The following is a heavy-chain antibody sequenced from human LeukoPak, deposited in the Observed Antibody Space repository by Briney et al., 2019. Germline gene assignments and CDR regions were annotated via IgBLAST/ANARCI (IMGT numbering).Heavy chain of an antibody. CDR1: GFTFSSYW. CDR3: ARLEGGIAARFYYYYMDV. D-gene: IGHD6-6*01. V-gene: IGHV3-7*01. CDR2: IKQDGSEK. Sequence: GGSLRLSCAASGFTFSSYWMSWVRQAPGQGLEWVANIKQDGSEKYYVDSVKGRFTISRDNAKNSLYLQMNSLRAEDTAVYYCARLEGGIAARFYYYYMDVWGKGTTVTVSS. J-gene: IGHJ6*03.